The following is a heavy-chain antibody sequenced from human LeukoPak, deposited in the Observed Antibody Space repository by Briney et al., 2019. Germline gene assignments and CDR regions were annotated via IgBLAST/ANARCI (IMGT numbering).Heavy chain of an antibody. D-gene: IGHD5-18*01. V-gene: IGHV3-21*01. CDR1: GFTFSSYS. J-gene: IGHJ6*03. Sequence: GSLRLSCAASGFTFSSYSMNWVRQAPGKGLEWVSSISSSSSYIYYADSVKGRFTISRDNAKNSLYLQMNSLRAEDTAVYYCARKEGPYSCGFYYMDVWGKGTTVTVSS. CDR3: ARKEGPYSCGFYYMDV. CDR2: ISSSSSYI.